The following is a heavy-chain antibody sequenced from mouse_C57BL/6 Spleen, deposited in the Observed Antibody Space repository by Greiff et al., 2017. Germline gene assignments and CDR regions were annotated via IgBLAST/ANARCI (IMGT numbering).Heavy chain of an antibody. CDR2: IYPRSGNT. J-gene: IGHJ4*01. Sequence: VQLQQSGAELARPGASVKLSCKASGYTFTSYGISWVKQRTGQGLEWIGEIYPRSGNTYYTEKFKGKATLTADKSSSTAYMELRSLTSEDSAVYFCARYYDYDRGMDYWGQGTSVTVSS. V-gene: IGHV1-81*01. CDR1: GYTFTSYG. CDR3: ARYYDYDRGMDY. D-gene: IGHD2-4*01.